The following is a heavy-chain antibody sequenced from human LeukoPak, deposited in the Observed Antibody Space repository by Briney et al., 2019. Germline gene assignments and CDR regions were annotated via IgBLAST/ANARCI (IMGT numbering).Heavy chain of an antibody. CDR2: INTDGSST. CDR1: GFTFSHYW. J-gene: IGHJ4*02. D-gene: IGHD3-22*01. CDR3: VPTDSSGLD. V-gene: IGHV3-74*01. Sequence: GGSLRLSCEASGFTFSHYWMHWVRQAPGKGLVWVSRINTDGSSTSYADSVKGRFAISRDNANNTMYLQMNSLRAEDTAMYYCVPTDSSGLDWGQGTLVTVSS.